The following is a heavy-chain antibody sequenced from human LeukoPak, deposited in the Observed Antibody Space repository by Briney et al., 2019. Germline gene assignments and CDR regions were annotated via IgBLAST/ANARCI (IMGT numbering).Heavy chain of an antibody. CDR3: ARVPRPKYAGGQWDGDY. V-gene: IGHV1-2*02. D-gene: IGHD1-26*01. CDR1: GNTFTVHY. J-gene: IGHJ4*02. Sequence: GASVKVSCKTSGNTFTVHYMHWVRQAPGQGLEWMGWINPSSGDTNYAQKFQGRVTMTRDTSISTAYMDLSRLRSDDTAVYYCARVPRPKYAGGQWDGDYWGQGTLVTVSS. CDR2: INPSSGDT.